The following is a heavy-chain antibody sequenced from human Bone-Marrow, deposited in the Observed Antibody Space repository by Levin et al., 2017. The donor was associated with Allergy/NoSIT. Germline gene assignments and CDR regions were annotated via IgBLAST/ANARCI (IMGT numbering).Heavy chain of an antibody. CDR1: GGSISSSSHF. V-gene: IGHV4-39*07. CDR2: INHRGDT. CDR3: ARGMVPGGRGFNWFDP. Sequence: SQTLSLTCTVSGGSISSSSHFWGWIRQPPGKGLEWIGEINHRGDTNYNPSLKSRVTISVDTSKNQFSLRVTSVTAADTAVYYCARGMVPGGRGFNWFDPWGQGTLVTVSS. J-gene: IGHJ5*02. D-gene: IGHD2-8*01.